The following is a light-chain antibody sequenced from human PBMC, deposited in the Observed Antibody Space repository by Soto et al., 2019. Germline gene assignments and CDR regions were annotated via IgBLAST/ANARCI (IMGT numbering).Light chain of an antibody. J-gene: IGKJ1*01. CDR1: QSVSSSY. CDR3: HQYGISPPRT. CDR2: GTS. Sequence: EIVLTQSPGTLSLSPGERATLSCRASQSVSSSYLAWYQQKPGQAPRLLIYGTSSRATGIPDRFSGGGSGTDFTLTITRLEPEDFAVYYCHQYGISPPRTFGQGTKVEIK. V-gene: IGKV3-20*01.